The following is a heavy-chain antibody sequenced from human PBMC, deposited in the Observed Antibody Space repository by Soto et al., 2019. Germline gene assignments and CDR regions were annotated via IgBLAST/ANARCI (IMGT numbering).Heavy chain of an antibody. CDR3: FLEWLSYYYYGMDV. CDR1: GGSISSSSYY. J-gene: IGHJ6*02. V-gene: IGHV4-39*01. D-gene: IGHD3-3*01. CDR2: IYYSGST. Sequence: SETLSLTCTVSGGSISSSSYYWGWIRQPPGKGLEWIGSIYYSGSTYYNPSLKSRVTISVDTSKNQFSLKLSSVTAADTAVYYCFLEWLSYYYYGMDVWGQGTTVTVSS.